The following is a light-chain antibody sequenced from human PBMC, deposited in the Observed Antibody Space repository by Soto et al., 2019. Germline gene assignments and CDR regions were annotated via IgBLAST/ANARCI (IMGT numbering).Light chain of an antibody. CDR3: QQYAASPIT. CDR1: QRVAKNF. CDR2: GAS. V-gene: IGKV3-20*01. J-gene: IGKJ4*01. Sequence: PGERATLSCRASQRVAKNFLAWFQQKPGQAPRLLIYGASRRATGIPDRFGGSGSGTDFTLAINRLEPEDFAVYYCQQYAASPITFGGGTKIKIK.